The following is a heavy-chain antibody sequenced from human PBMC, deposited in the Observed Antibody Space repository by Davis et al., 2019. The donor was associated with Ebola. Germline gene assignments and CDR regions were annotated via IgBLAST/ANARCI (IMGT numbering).Heavy chain of an antibody. J-gene: IGHJ6*03. Sequence: GESLKISCAASGFTFSSYGMHWVRQAPGKGLEWVAFIRYDGSNKYYADSVKGRFTISRDNSKNTLYLQMNSLRADDTAMYYCAGGPLGSYYFYYYMDVWGKGTTVTVSS. CDR2: IRYDGSNK. CDR1: GFTFSSYG. D-gene: IGHD7-27*01. V-gene: IGHV3-30*02. CDR3: AGGPLGSYYFYYYMDV.